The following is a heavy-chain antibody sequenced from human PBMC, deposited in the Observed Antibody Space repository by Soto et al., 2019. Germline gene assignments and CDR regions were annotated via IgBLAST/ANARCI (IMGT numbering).Heavy chain of an antibody. CDR1: GGSISRNNNY. D-gene: IGHD3-10*01. CDR3: ARSGYYYGSGSNYYCYGMDV. Sequence: PSETLSLTCSVSGGSISRNNNYWGWIRQPPGKGLEWIGSLYYTDYTDSNPSLRSRVTISVDTSKNQFSLKLSSVTAADTAVYYCARSGYYYGSGSNYYCYGMDVWGQGTTVTVSS. CDR2: LYYTDYT. V-gene: IGHV4-39*07. J-gene: IGHJ6*02.